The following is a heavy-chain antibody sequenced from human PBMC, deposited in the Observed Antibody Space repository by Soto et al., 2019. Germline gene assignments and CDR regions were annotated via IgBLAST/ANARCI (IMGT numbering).Heavy chain of an antibody. CDR2: IYYSGST. CDR1: GGSISGGAYY. Sequence: PSDTLSLTCTVSGGSISGGAYYCSWIRHLPGKGLEWIGYIYYSGSTYYNPSLKSRVAISVDTSKNQFSLKLTSVTAADTAVYYCSTSVLTATITDTWGQGTLVTVSS. CDR3: STSVLTATITDT. J-gene: IGHJ5*02. V-gene: IGHV4-31*03. D-gene: IGHD5-12*01.